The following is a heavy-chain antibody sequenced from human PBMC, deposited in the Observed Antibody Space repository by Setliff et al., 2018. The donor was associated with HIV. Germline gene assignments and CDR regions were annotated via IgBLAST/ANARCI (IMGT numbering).Heavy chain of an antibody. CDR1: GYTFTGYF. J-gene: IGHJ4*02. CDR3: ARESNTYYYDSSGYYYDY. V-gene: IGHV1-2*06. Sequence: ASVKVSCKASGYTFTGYFIHWVRQAPGQGLEWMGRINPNSGGTNYAQKFQGRVTMTRDTSISTAYMELSSLRSEDTAVYYCARESNTYYYDSSGYYYDYWGQGTLVTVSS. D-gene: IGHD3-22*01. CDR2: INPNSGGT.